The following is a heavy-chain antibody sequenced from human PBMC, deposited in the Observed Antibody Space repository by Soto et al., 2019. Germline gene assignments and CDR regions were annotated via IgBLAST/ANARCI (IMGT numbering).Heavy chain of an antibody. V-gene: IGHV1-18*01. CDR1: GYTFTTYA. J-gene: IGHJ4*02. CDR2: ISTYNGNT. Sequence: GASVKVSCKASGYTFTTYAICWVRQAPGQGLEWMGWISTYNGNTNYGQKLQGRVTMTTDTSTSTAYMELRSLRSDDTAVYYCARVSSGWAFDYWGQGTLVTVSS. D-gene: IGHD6-19*01. CDR3: ARVSSGWAFDY.